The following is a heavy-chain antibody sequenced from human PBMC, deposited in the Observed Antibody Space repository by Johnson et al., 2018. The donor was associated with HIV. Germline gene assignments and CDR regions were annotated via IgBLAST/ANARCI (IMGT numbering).Heavy chain of an antibody. CDR2: ISSDGSNK. J-gene: IGHJ3*02. V-gene: IGHV3-30*18. Sequence: QVQLVESGGGVVQSGRSLRLSCAASGFTFSSYGMHWVRQAPGKGLEWVAVISSDGSNKYYADSVKGRFTISRDNSKNTLYLQMNSLRAEDTAVYYCAKELGSSWYHYAFDIWGQGTMVTVSS. CDR1: GFTFSSYG. D-gene: IGHD6-13*01. CDR3: AKELGSSWYHYAFDI.